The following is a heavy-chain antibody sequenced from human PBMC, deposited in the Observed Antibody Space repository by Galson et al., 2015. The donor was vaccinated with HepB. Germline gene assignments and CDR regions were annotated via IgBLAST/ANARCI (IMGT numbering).Heavy chain of an antibody. CDR1: GGSISSANW. Sequence: ETLSLTCVVSGGSISSANWWNWVRQPPGKGLEWIGEIYLGGRTHYNPSLNSRVTMSIDTSNNQFSLMLTSVTAADTAMYYCARHMSMPGTRGFDSWGQGTLVTVSS. CDR2: IYLGGRT. J-gene: IGHJ4*02. D-gene: IGHD1-1*01. V-gene: IGHV4/OR15-8*02. CDR3: ARHMSMPGTRGFDS.